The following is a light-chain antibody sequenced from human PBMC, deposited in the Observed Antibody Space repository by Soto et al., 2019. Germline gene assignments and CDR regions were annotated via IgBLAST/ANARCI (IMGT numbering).Light chain of an antibody. V-gene: IGLV2-8*01. CDR2: EVT. CDR1: SSDVGGYDY. CDR3: SSYSFTTSLYV. J-gene: IGLJ1*01. Sequence: QSVLTQPPSASGSPGQSVTISCTGTSSDVGGYDYVSWYQQHPGKAPKLMIYEVTIRPSGVSDRFSGSKSGNTASLTVSGLQAEDEADYYCSSYSFTTSLYVFGTGTKVTVL.